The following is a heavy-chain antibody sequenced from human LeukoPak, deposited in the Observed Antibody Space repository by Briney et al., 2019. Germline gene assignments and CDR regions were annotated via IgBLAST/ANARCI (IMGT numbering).Heavy chain of an antibody. CDR2: IYSGGST. V-gene: IGHV3-53*01. CDR3: ARSPRDGYNYKYYFDY. J-gene: IGHJ4*02. Sequence: GGSLRLSCAASGFTVSSDYMTWVRQAPGKGLEWVSVIYSGGSTYYADSVKGRFTISRDNSKNTLYFQMNSLRAEDTAVYYCARSPRDGYNYKYYFDYWGQGTLVTVSS. D-gene: IGHD5-24*01. CDR1: GFTVSSDY.